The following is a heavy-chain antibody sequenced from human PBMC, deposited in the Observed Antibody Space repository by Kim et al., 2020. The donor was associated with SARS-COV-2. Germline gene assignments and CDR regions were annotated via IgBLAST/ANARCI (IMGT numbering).Heavy chain of an antibody. CDR2: VGAYNGDT. V-gene: IGHV1-18*01. D-gene: IGHD4-17*01. CDR3: ARDRGYGDDTFDY. J-gene: IGHJ4*02. Sequence: ASVKVSCKASGYTFTSYGISWVRQAPGQGLEWLGWVGAYNGDTNYAQNLQARVTLTTDTSTSTAFLELRSLRSDDTAVYFCARDRGYGDDTFDYWGQGTLVTVSS. CDR1: GYTFTSYG.